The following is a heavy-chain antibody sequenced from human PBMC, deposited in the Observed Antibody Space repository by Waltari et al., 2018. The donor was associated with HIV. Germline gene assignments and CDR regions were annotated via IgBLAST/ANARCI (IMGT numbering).Heavy chain of an antibody. Sequence: QEQLVQSGAEVKKPGSSVKVSCKASGGTSSSLAISWVRQAPGQGLEWMGSIIRVFEATSYAQKFHGRLTISADESTSTVFMELSSLSFDDTAVYYCARGSSGSYRWFDPWGHGTLVTVSS. V-gene: IGHV1-69*18. CDR1: GGTSSSLA. D-gene: IGHD1-26*01. J-gene: IGHJ5*02. CDR2: IIRVFEAT. CDR3: ARGSSGSYRWFDP.